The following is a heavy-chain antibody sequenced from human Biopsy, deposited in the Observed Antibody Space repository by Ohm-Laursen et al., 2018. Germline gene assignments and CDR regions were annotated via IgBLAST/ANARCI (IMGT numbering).Heavy chain of an antibody. CDR1: GGSISSDW. V-gene: IGHV4-59*01. D-gene: IGHD2/OR15-2a*01. Sequence: GTLSLTCTVSGGSISSDWWSWIRQTPGKGLEWIGDVYYSGTTTYNSSLRSRVTISVDTSMNQISLRLQSVTAADTAIYYCTRATNSTGWPYYYFYGMDIWGQGTTVTVSS. CDR2: VYYSGTT. CDR3: TRATNSTGWPYYYFYGMDI. J-gene: IGHJ6*02.